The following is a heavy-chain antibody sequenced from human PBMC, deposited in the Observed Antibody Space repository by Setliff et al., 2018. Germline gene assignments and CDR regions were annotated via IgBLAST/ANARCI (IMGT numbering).Heavy chain of an antibody. CDR2: INHSGST. CDR1: GGSSSGYY. J-gene: IGHJ4*02. V-gene: IGHV4-34*01. CDR3: ARGRIQLWKYYFDY. D-gene: IGHD5-18*01. Sequence: ETLSLTCAVYGGSSSGYYWSWIRQPPGKGLEWIGEINHSGSTNYNPSLKSRVTISVDTSKNQFSLKLSSVTAADTAVYYCARGRIQLWKYYFDYWGQGTLVTVSS.